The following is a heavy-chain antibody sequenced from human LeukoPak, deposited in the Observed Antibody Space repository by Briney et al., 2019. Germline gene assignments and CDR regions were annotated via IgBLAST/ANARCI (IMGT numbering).Heavy chain of an antibody. CDR3: RAVVVAAAVVYYFDY. V-gene: IGHV3-23*01. Sequence: PEGSLRLSCAASGFTFSSYAMSWVRQAPGKGLEWVSAISGSGGSTYYADSVKGRFTISRDNSKNTLYLQMNSLRAEDTAVYYCRAVVVAAAVVYYFDYWGQGTLVTVSS. J-gene: IGHJ4*02. D-gene: IGHD2-15*01. CDR1: GFTFSSYA. CDR2: ISGSGGST.